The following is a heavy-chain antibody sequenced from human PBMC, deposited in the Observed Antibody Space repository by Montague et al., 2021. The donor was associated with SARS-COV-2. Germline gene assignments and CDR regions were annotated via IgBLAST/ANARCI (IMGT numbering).Heavy chain of an antibody. Sequence: SETLSLTCTVSGGSTSSYYWSWIRQPLGKGLEWIGEIDHRGNTNYNPSLKSRVTISVNTSKNQFSLNLTSVTAADTAIYYCARGTRVVGITPGFRYWGQGTQVAVSS. V-gene: IGHV4-34*01. D-gene: IGHD2-21*01. J-gene: IGHJ4*02. CDR2: IDHRGNT. CDR3: ARGTRVVGITPGFRY. CDR1: GGSTSSYY.